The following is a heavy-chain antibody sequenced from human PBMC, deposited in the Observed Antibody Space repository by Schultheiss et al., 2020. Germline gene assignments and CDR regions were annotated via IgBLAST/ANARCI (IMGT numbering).Heavy chain of an antibody. CDR1: GGSISSGGYY. J-gene: IGHJ6*02. CDR3: ARPQYNYYYYYGMDV. V-gene: IGHV4-31*03. D-gene: IGHD5-18*01. Sequence: SETLSLTCTVSGGSISSGGYYWSWIRQHPGKGLEWIGYIYYSGSTYYNPSLKSRVTISVDTSKNQFSLKLSSLTAADTAVYYCARPQYNYYYYYGMDVWGQGTTVTVSS. CDR2: IYYSGST.